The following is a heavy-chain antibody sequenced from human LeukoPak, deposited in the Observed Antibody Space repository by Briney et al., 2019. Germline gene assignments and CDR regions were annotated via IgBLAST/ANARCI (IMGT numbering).Heavy chain of an antibody. Sequence: GGSLRLSCAASGFTFSNFAIHWVRQAPGKGLEFVSGIRSTGDSTYYANSAKGRFTISRDNSKNTLYLQMNSLRSEDSAAYYCAKLGSSTTQGYWGQGTLVTVSS. CDR1: GFTFSNFA. V-gene: IGHV3-64*01. CDR2: IRSTGDST. D-gene: IGHD6-13*01. J-gene: IGHJ4*02. CDR3: AKLGSSTTQGY.